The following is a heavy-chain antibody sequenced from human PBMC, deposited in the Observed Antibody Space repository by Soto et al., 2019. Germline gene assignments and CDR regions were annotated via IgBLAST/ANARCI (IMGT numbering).Heavy chain of an antibody. CDR3: ASQYYDILTGYWTLFDY. V-gene: IGHV4-39*01. Sequence: PSETLSLTCTVSGGSISSSSYYWGWLRQPPGKGLEWIGSIYYSGSTYYNPSLKSRVTISVDTSKNQFSLKLSSVTAADTAVYYCASQYYDILTGYWTLFDYWGQGTLVTVSS. CDR2: IYYSGST. J-gene: IGHJ4*02. CDR1: GGSISSSSYY. D-gene: IGHD3-9*01.